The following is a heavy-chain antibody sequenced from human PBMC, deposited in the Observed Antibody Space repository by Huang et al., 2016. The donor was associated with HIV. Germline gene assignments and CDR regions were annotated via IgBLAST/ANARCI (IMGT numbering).Heavy chain of an antibody. Sequence: QVQLVQSGAEVKRPGSSVKVSCKASGGTFRRDGSSWVRQAPGQGLEWRGGIIPTVEATNYAQKFQGRVTISADESTTTAYMELSSLRSEDTAIYYCARENIAPYYCDYWGQGTLVTVAS. CDR2: IIPTVEAT. CDR1: GGTFRRDG. J-gene: IGHJ4*02. V-gene: IGHV1-69*13. CDR3: ARENIAPYYCDY. D-gene: IGHD2-21*01.